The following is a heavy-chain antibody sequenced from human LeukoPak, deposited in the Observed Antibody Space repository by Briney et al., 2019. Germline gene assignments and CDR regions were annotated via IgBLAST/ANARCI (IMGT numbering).Heavy chain of an antibody. J-gene: IGHJ4*02. D-gene: IGHD5-24*01. CDR1: GGSISSYY. CDR3: ARHSRDGYLDY. Sequence: SEALSLTCTVSGGSISSYYWSWIRQPPGKGLEWIGYIYYSGSTNYNPSLKSRVTISVDTSKNQLSLKLSSVTAADTAVYYCARHSRDGYLDYWGQGTLVTVSS. CDR2: IYYSGST. V-gene: IGHV4-59*08.